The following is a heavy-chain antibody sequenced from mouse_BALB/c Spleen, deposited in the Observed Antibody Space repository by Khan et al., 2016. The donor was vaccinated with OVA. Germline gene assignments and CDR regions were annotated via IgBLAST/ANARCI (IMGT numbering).Heavy chain of an antibody. CDR1: GFNIKDNY. CDR3: AKINA. V-gene: IGHV14-3*02. J-gene: IGHJ2*01. Sequence: VQLQQSGAELVKAGASVKLSCTASGFNIKDNYMHWVKQRPEQGLEWIGRIDPANGNTKYDPKFQGKATITADPYSNTAYLQLSSLTSEDTACYYCAKINAWGQGTTLTVSS. CDR2: IDPANGNT.